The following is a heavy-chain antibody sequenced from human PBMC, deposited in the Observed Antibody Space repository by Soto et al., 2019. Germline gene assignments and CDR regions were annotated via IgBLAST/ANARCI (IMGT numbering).Heavy chain of an antibody. V-gene: IGHV5-51*01. CDR1: GYSFTSYW. Sequence: SLKISCKGSGYSFTSYWIGWVRQMPGKGLEWMGIIYPGDSDTRYSPSFQGQVTISADKSISTAYLQWSSLKASDTAMYYCARTTVTTSMDYYYGMDVWGQGTTVTVSS. J-gene: IGHJ6*02. CDR2: IYPGDSDT. CDR3: ARTTVTTSMDYYYGMDV. D-gene: IGHD4-4*01.